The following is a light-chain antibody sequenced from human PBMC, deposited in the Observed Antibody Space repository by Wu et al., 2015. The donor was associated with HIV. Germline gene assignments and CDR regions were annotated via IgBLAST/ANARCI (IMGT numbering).Light chain of an antibody. CDR3: QQYDDLPLT. CDR2: GAS. Sequence: DIHMTQSPSSLSASVGDRVTITCQAGQDINNCVNWYQQKSGKAPELPIYGASSLDAGVPSRFSGSGSGTNFTFTISSLQPEDFATYYCQQYDDLPLTFGGGTKVEIK. V-gene: IGKV1-33*01. CDR1: QDINNC. J-gene: IGKJ4*01.